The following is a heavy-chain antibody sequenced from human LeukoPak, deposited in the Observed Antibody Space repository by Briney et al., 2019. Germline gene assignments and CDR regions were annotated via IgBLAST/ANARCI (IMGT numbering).Heavy chain of an antibody. D-gene: IGHD6-13*01. V-gene: IGHV1-8*03. CDR2: MNPNSGNT. CDR1: GYTFTGYY. CDR3: ARVDSSSWYPFDY. J-gene: IGHJ4*02. Sequence: ASVKVSCKASGYTFTGYYMHWVRQAPGQGLEWMGWMNPNSGNTGYAQKFQGRVTITRNTSISTAYMELSSLRSEDTAVYYCARVDSSSWYPFDYWGQGTLVTVSS.